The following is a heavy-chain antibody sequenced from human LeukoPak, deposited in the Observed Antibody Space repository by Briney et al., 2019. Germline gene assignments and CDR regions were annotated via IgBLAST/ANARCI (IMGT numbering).Heavy chain of an antibody. V-gene: IGHV3-15*07. CDR3: ARSPTSAAYYYYGMDV. CDR2: IKSETDGGTT. J-gene: IGHJ6*02. D-gene: IGHD1-26*01. Sequence: GGSLRLSCAASGFTFSSAWMNWVRQAPGKGLEWVGRIKSETDGGTTDYAAPVKGTFTISRDDSENTLYLQMNSLRDEDTAVYYCARSPTSAAYYYYGMDVWGQGTTVTVSS. CDR1: GFTFSSAW.